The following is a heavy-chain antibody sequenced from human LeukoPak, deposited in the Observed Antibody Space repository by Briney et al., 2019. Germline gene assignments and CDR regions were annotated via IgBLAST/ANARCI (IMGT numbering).Heavy chain of an antibody. J-gene: IGHJ4*02. V-gene: IGHV1-69*05. CDR2: IIPIFGTA. Sequence: SEKVSCKASGGTFSSYAISWVRQAPGQGLEWMGGIIPIFGTANYAQKFQGRVTITTDESTSTAYMELSSLRSEDTAVYYCASWTGQLVFDYWGQGTLVTVSS. D-gene: IGHD6-6*01. CDR3: ASWTGQLVFDY. CDR1: GGTFSSYA.